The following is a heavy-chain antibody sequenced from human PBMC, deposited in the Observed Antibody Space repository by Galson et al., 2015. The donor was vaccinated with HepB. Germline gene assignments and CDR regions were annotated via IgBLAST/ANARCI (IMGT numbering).Heavy chain of an antibody. J-gene: IGHJ6*02. CDR3: ARSLFDVDTAMVYYYYGMDV. CDR1: GFSLSNARMG. Sequence: PALVKHTQTLTLTCTVPGFSLSNARMGVSWIRQPPGKALEWLAHIFSNDEKSYSTSLKSRLTISKDTSKSQVVLTMTNMDPVDTATYYCARSLFDVDTAMVYYYYGMDVWGQGTTVTVSS. V-gene: IGHV2-26*01. D-gene: IGHD5-18*01. CDR2: IFSNDEK.